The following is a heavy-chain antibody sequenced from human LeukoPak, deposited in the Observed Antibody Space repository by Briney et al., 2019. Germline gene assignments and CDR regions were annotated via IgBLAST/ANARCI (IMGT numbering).Heavy chain of an antibody. CDR3: GNQCSGGICPEN. Sequence: GGSLRLSCAASGFRFTSWMTWVRQAPGKGLEWVGNIGQDGSVKNYADSVKGRFTISRDNAKNSVFLQMNSLRAEDTAFYYCGNQCSGGICPENWGRGTLVTVSS. CDR2: IGQDGSVK. D-gene: IGHD2-15*01. CDR1: GFRFTSW. J-gene: IGHJ4*02. V-gene: IGHV3-7*01.